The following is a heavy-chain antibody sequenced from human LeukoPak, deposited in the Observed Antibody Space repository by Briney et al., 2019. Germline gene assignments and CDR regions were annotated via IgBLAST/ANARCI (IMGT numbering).Heavy chain of an antibody. CDR2: INPNSGGT. D-gene: IGHD3-3*01. Sequence: WASVKVSCKASGYTFTGYYMHWVRQAPGQGLEWMGWINPNSGGTNYAQKFQGRVTITADKSTSTAYMELSSLRSEDTAVYYCARGFFGVVITGYFDYWGQGTLVTVSS. CDR1: GYTFTGYY. CDR3: ARGFFGVVITGYFDY. V-gene: IGHV1-2*02. J-gene: IGHJ4*02.